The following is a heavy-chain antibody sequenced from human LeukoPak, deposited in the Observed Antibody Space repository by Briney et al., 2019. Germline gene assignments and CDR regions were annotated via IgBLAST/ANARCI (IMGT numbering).Heavy chain of an antibody. V-gene: IGHV3-11*01. D-gene: IGHD2/OR15-2a*01. CDR3: AKESLSGLAPSPFSDAFDI. Sequence: PGGSLRLSCAASGFTFSDYYMSWIRQAPGKGLEWVSYISSSGSTIYYADSVKGRFTISRDNAKNSLYLQMNSLRAEDTAVYYCAKESLSGLAPSPFSDAFDIWGQGTMVTVSS. CDR2: ISSSGSTI. CDR1: GFTFSDYY. J-gene: IGHJ3*02.